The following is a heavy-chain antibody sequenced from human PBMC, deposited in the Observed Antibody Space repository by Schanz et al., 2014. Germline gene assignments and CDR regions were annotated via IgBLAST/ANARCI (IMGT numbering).Heavy chain of an antibody. CDR2: MNPDSGNT. D-gene: IGHD6-6*01. Sequence: QVHLVQSGAEVKKPGASVKVSCKASGYNITSYDFNWVRQAPGQGLEWMGWMNPDSGNTGYAQKFQRIVTITSNTSRSPAFMELSRLRSEDTALYYCASDQSPYPNSSDVRYFDYWGQGSLVTVSS. V-gene: IGHV1-8*01. J-gene: IGHJ4*02. CDR1: GYNITSYD. CDR3: ASDQSPYPNSSDVRYFDY.